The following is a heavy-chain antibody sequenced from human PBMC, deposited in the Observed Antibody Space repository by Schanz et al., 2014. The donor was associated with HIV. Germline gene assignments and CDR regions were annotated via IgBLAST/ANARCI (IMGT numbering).Heavy chain of an antibody. V-gene: IGHV3-30*09. CDR1: GLTFSSSL. CDR3: AREGESSGRAGRFDL. CDR2: MSHDGFRK. Sequence: QVHLVESGGGVVQPGRSLRLSCTASGLTFSSSLMHWVRQAPSKGLEWVAGMSHDGFRKYFADSVKGRFAISREDSKNTVHLQMDSLRPEDTAVYYCAREGESSGRAGRFDLWGQGAMVTVSS. D-gene: IGHD6-19*01. J-gene: IGHJ3*01.